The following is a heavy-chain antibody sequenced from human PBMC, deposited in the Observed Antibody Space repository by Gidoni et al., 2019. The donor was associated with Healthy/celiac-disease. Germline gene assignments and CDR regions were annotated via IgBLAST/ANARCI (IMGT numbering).Heavy chain of an antibody. Sequence: QVQLVQSGAEVKKPGSSVQVSCKASGGTFSSYALSWVRQAPGQGLEWRGGLIPFFGTANSAQKFQGRVTITGDESRRTAYMELSSRGSEDTAVYYCARDQDYYGSGSYRGGVSYYYGMDVWGQGTTVTVSS. CDR3: ARDQDYYGSGSYRGGVSYYYGMDV. V-gene: IGHV1-69*01. CDR1: GGTFSSYA. D-gene: IGHD3-10*01. J-gene: IGHJ6*02. CDR2: LIPFFGTA.